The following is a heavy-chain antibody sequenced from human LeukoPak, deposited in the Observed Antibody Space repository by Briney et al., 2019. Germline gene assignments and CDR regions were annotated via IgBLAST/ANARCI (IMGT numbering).Heavy chain of an antibody. CDR2: IRYDGSNK. D-gene: IGHD3-9*01. J-gene: IGHJ4*02. V-gene: IGHV3-30*02. CDR1: RFTFSSYG. Sequence: PGGSLRLSCVGSRFTFSSYGMHWVRQAPGEGLEWVAFIRYDGSNKYYADSVKGRFTISRDNSKNTLYLQMNSLRAEDTAVYYCAKGLDILTGWSYFDYWGQGTLVTVSS. CDR3: AKGLDILTGWSYFDY.